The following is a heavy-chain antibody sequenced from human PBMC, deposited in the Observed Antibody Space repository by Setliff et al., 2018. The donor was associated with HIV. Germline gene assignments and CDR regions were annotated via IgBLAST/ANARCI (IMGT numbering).Heavy chain of an antibody. CDR2: SGDT. CDR1: GGSITGYY. CDR3: ARQGGYNSPLMV. D-gene: IGHD3-10*01. Sequence: PSATLSLTCSVSGGSITGYYWSWIRQPAGKDMEWIGRSGDTIYNPSLKSRVTISVDTSKNQFSLRLVSVTAADTAVYYCARQGGYNSPLMVWGQGKLVTVSS. J-gene: IGHJ4*02. V-gene: IGHV4-4*07.